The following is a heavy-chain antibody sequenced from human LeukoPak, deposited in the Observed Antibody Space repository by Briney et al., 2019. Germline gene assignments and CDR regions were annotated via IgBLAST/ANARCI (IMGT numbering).Heavy chain of an antibody. CDR2: IYYSGST. CDR1: GGSISSSDYY. CDR3: ARQGSSSWFAEWFGFDP. Sequence: PSETLSLTCTLSGGSISSSDYYWSWIRQPPGKGLEWIGYIYYSGSTNYNPSLKSRVTISVDTSKNQFSLKLSSVTAADTAVYYCARQGSSSWFAEWFGFDPWGQGTLVTVSS. J-gene: IGHJ5*02. D-gene: IGHD6-13*01. V-gene: IGHV4-30-4*01.